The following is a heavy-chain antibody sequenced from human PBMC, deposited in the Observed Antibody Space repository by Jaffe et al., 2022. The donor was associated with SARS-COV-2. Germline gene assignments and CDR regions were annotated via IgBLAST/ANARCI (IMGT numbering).Heavy chain of an antibody. CDR1: TFSITTYY. D-gene: IGHD3-16*01. J-gene: IGHJ3*01. V-gene: IGHV4-59*01. CDR3: VKNGGSRFDAVSAFDV. Sequence: QVQLQESGPGLVTPSETLSLSCTVSTFSITTYYWHWIRQPPGKGLEWIGYIRYTGGANYNPSLESRVTLSLDTSKNQFSLKLSSVTAADTAVYFCVKNGGSRFDAVSAFDVWGQGTLVTVSS. CDR2: IRYTGGA.